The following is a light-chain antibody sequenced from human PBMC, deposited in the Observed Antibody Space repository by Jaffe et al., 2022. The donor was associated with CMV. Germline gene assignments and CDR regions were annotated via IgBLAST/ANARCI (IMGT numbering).Light chain of an antibody. CDR1: QSVSNS. V-gene: IGKV3-11*01. Sequence: EIVLTQSPATLSLSPGERATLSCRASQSVSNSLAWYQQKPGQAPRLLIYDASNRATGIPARFSGSGSGTDFTLTISSLESEDFAVYYCQQRSDSWTFGQGTKVEVK. CDR2: DAS. CDR3: QQRSDSWT. J-gene: IGKJ1*01.